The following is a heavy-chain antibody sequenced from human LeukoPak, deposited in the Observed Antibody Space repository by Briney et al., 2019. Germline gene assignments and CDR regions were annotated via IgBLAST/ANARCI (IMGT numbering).Heavy chain of an antibody. V-gene: IGHV4-39*01. CDR1: GGSISSSHYY. CDR3: ARHWGFDFWSGYSP. Sequence: SETLSLTCTVSGGSISSSHYYWVWIRQPPGKGLEWIGSIYYSGSTYYNPSLKSRVTISVDTSKNQFSLKLSSVTAADTAVYYCARHWGFDFWSGYSPWGQGTLVTVSS. J-gene: IGHJ5*02. D-gene: IGHD3-3*01. CDR2: IYYSGST.